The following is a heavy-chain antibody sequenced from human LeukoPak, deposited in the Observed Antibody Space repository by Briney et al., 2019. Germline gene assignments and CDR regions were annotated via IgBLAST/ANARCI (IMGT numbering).Heavy chain of an antibody. Sequence: GASVKVSCKASGYTFTNYYMHWVRQAPGQGLEWMGWMNPNSGNTGYAQKFQGRVTITRNTSISTAYMELSSLRSEDTAVYYCARDVHMDVWGKGTTVTVSS. V-gene: IGHV1-8*03. D-gene: IGHD6-6*01. J-gene: IGHJ6*03. CDR2: MNPNSGNT. CDR3: ARDVHMDV. CDR1: GYTFTNYY.